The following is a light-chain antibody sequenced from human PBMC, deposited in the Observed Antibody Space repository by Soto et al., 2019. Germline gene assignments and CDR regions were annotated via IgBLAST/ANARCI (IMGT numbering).Light chain of an antibody. Sequence: IQITQSQSSLSASVGDRVTITCQASQDISNYLDCYQQKPGKAPKLLIYKASSLETGVPSRFSGSGSGTEFTLTISSLQPDDFATYYCQQYKSYSLTFGGGTKVDIK. CDR3: QQYKSYSLT. CDR1: QDISNY. J-gene: IGKJ4*01. V-gene: IGKV1-5*03. CDR2: KAS.